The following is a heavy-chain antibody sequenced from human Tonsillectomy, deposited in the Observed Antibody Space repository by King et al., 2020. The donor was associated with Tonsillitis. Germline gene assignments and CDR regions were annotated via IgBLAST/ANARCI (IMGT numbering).Heavy chain of an antibody. CDR2: IYYSGST. J-gene: IGHJ3*02. V-gene: IGHV4-59*01. Sequence: VQLQESGPGLVKPSETLSLTCTVSGGSISSYYWSWIRQPPGKGLEWIGYIYYSGSTNYNPSLKSRVTISVDTSKNQFSLKLSSVTAADTAVYYCARARITMIVEHAFDIWGQGTMVTVSS. D-gene: IGHD3-22*01. CDR1: GGSISSYY. CDR3: ARARITMIVEHAFDI.